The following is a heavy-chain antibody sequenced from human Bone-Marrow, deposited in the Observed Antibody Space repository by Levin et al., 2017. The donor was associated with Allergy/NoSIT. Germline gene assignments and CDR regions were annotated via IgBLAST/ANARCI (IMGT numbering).Heavy chain of an antibody. CDR3: VRGIIGDVRVAHKEAFDI. Sequence: GESLKISCAASGFTFSSYSMNWVRQAPGKGLEWVSYIGSSTTYIYYADSVKGRFTISRDNAKNSLYLQMNSLRAEDTAVYHCVRGIIGDVRVAHKEAFDIWGQGTMVTVSS. CDR2: IGSSTTYI. V-gene: IGHV3-21*01. D-gene: IGHD2/OR15-2a*01. J-gene: IGHJ3*02. CDR1: GFTFSSYS.